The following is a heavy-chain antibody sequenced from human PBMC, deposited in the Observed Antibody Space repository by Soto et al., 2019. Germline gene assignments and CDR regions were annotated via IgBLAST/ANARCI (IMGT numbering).Heavy chain of an antibody. V-gene: IGHV3-23*01. Sequence: GGSLRLSCAGSGFMFSNFAMTWVRQAPGKGLEWVSTTRSNGEHTYYADSVKGRFTVSRDNSKNTLFLEMSSLRAEDTAIYYCTKDSKSVSVSAARVYGMDVWGQGTTVTVSS. CDR1: GFMFSNFA. CDR2: TRSNGEHT. D-gene: IGHD2-2*01. J-gene: IGHJ6*02. CDR3: TKDSKSVSVSAARVYGMDV.